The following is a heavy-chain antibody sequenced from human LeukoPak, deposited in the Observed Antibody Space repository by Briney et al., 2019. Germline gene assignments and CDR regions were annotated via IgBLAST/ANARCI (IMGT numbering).Heavy chain of an antibody. CDR3: ARGEGGPCGGDCHVKY. D-gene: IGHD2-21*02. CDR1: GFTFSSYW. Sequence: GGSLRLSCAASGFTFSSYWMSWVRQAPGKGLEWVANIKQDGSEKYYVDSVKGRFTISRDNAKNTLYLQMNSLRAEDTAVYYCARGEGGPCGGDCHVKYWGQGTLVTVSS. V-gene: IGHV3-7*01. CDR2: IKQDGSEK. J-gene: IGHJ4*02.